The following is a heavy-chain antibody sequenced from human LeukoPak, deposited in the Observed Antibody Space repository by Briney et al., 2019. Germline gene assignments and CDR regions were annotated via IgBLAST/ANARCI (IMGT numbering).Heavy chain of an antibody. V-gene: IGHV4-38-2*01. CDR1: GYSISSGYY. J-gene: IGHJ4*02. CDR2: IYHSGST. CDR3: ARALSYYYGSGSYYHDY. Sequence: PSETLSLTCAVSGYSISSGYYWGWIRQPPGKGLEWIGSIYHSGSTYYNPSLKSRVTISVDTSKNQFSLKLSSVTAADTAVYYYARALSYYYGSGSYYHDYWGQGTLVTVSS. D-gene: IGHD3-10*01.